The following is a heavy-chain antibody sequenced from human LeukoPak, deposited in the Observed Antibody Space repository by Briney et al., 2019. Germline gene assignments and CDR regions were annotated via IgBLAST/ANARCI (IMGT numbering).Heavy chain of an antibody. D-gene: IGHD5/OR15-5a*01. J-gene: IGHJ4*02. Sequence: SETLSLTCTVSGYSISSGYYWGWIRQPPGKGLEWIGSIYHSGSTYYNPSLKSRVTISVDTSKNQFSLKLSSVTAADTAVYYCARGRLRLYYFDYWGQGTLVTVSS. CDR1: GYSISSGYY. V-gene: IGHV4-38-2*02. CDR2: IYHSGST. CDR3: ARGRLRLYYFDY.